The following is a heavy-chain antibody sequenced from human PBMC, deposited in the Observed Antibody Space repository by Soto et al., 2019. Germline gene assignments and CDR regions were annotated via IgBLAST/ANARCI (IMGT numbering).Heavy chain of an antibody. CDR3: TTVMVFGVAGGSEYMDV. D-gene: IGHD3-3*01. J-gene: IGHJ6*03. Sequence: GGSLRLSCAASGFTFSNAWMSWVRQAPGKGLEWVGRIKSKTDGGTTDYAAPVKGRFTISRDDSKNTLYLQMNSLKTEDTAVYYCTTVMVFGVAGGSEYMDVWGKGTTVTVSS. CDR2: IKSKTDGGTT. V-gene: IGHV3-15*01. CDR1: GFTFSNAW.